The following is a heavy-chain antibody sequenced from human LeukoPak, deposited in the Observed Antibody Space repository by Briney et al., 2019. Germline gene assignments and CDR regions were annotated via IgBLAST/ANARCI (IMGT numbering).Heavy chain of an antibody. V-gene: IGHV3-7*01. CDR3: ARGRRIVVVIGATRTHRDYYMDV. CDR2: INQDGSEK. CDR1: GFTFIKYW. D-gene: IGHD2-15*01. J-gene: IGHJ6*03. Sequence: GGSLRLSCAASGFTFIKYWMSWVRQAPGKGLEWVANINQDGSEKYSVDSVKGRFTISRDNAKNSLYLQMSSLRAEDTAVYYCARGRRIVVVIGATRTHRDYYMDVWGKGTTVTVSS.